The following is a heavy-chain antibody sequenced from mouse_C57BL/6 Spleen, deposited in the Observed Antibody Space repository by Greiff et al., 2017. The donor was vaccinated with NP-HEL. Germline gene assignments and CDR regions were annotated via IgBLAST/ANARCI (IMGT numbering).Heavy chain of an antibody. Sequence: QVQLQQSGAELVRPGASVTLSCKASGYTFTDYDMHWVKQTPVHGLEWIGAIDPETGGTAYNQKFKGKAILTADKSSSTAYMELRSLTSEDSAVYYCTRGPTVVAGRNAMDYWGQGTSVTVSS. V-gene: IGHV1-15*01. CDR3: TRGPTVVAGRNAMDY. CDR2: IDPETGGT. J-gene: IGHJ4*01. D-gene: IGHD1-1*01. CDR1: GYTFTDYD.